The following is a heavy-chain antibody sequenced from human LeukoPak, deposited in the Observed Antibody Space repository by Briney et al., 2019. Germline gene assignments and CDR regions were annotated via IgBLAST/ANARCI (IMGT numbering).Heavy chain of an antibody. CDR1: GFTFSSYA. V-gene: IGHV3-30*04. D-gene: IGHD2-2*01. J-gene: IGHJ5*02. CDR3: AKDLPDIVVVPAALNWFDP. Sequence: GSLRLSCAASGFTFSSYAMHWVRQAPGKGLEWVAVISYDGSNKYYADSVKGRFTISRDNSKNTLYPQMNSLRAEDTAVYYCAKDLPDIVVVPAALNWFDPWGQGTLVTVSS. CDR2: ISYDGSNK.